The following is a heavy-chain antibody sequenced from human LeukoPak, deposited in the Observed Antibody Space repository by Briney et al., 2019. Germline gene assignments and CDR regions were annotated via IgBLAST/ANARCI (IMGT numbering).Heavy chain of an antibody. CDR2: ISNDGSNK. Sequence: GGSLRLSCAASGFTFSSNFMHWGRQAPDKGLEGVAFISNDGSNKNYIDSVKGRFTISRDNSNNTLYLQMNSLRVEETAVYFCVKDRSNTWSFDYWGQGTVVTVSS. V-gene: IGHV3-30*18. J-gene: IGHJ4*02. CDR3: VKDRSNTWSFDY. D-gene: IGHD6-13*01. CDR1: GFTFSSNF.